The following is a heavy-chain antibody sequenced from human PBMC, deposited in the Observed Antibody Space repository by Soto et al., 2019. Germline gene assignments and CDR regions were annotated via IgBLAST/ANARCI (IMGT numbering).Heavy chain of an antibody. CDR2: INHSGST. CDR3: ARGLRTLDP. V-gene: IGHV4-34*01. Sequence: SETLSLTCAVYGGSFSGYYWSWIRQPPGKGLEWIGEINHSGSTNYNPSLKSRVTISVDTSKNQFSLKLSSVTAADTAAYYCARGLRTLDPWGQGTLVTVSS. CDR1: GGSFSGYY. J-gene: IGHJ5*02.